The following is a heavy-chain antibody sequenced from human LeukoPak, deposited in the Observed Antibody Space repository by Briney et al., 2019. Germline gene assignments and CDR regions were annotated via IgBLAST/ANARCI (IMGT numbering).Heavy chain of an antibody. CDR3: ARGYLNSPFWFDP. CDR2: IIPIFGTA. V-gene: IGHV1-69*13. D-gene: IGHD2/OR15-2a*01. Sequence: SVKVSCKASGGTFSSYAISWVRQAPGQGLEWMGGIIPIFGTANYARKFQGRVTITADESTSTAYMELSSLRSEDTAVYYCARGYLNSPFWFDPWGQGTLVTVSS. J-gene: IGHJ5*02. CDR1: GGTFSSYA.